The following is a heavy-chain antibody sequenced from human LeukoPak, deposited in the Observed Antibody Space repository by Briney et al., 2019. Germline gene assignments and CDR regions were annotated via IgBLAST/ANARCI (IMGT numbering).Heavy chain of an antibody. J-gene: IGHJ4*02. D-gene: IGHD3-3*01. CDR1: GYIFTNYG. V-gene: IGHV1-8*01. Sequence: ASVKVSCKASGYIFTNYGINWVRQATGQGLEWMGWMNPNSGNTGYAQKFQGRVTMTRNTSISTAYMELSSLRSEDTAVYYCARGDDFWSGYLNLWGQGTLVTVSS. CDR2: MNPNSGNT. CDR3: ARGDDFWSGYLNL.